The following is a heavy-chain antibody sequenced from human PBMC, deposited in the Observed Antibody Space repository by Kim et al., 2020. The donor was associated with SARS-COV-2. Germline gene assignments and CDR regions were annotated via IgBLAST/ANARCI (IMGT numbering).Heavy chain of an antibody. Sequence: SETLSLTCTVSGGSISSGGYYWSWIRQHPGKGLEWIGYIYYSGSTYYNPSLKSRVTISVDTSKNQFSLKLSSGTAADTAVYYCARAMGITIFGVVIVNWFDPWGQGTLVTVSS. CDR3: ARAMGITIFGVVIVNWFDP. V-gene: IGHV4-31*03. CDR1: GGSISSGGYY. CDR2: IYYSGST. J-gene: IGHJ5*02. D-gene: IGHD3-3*01.